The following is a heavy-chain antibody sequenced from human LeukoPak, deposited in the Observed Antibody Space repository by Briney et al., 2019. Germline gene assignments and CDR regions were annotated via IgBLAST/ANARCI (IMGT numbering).Heavy chain of an antibody. CDR3: AKGYFGSGSPDYFDY. V-gene: IGHV3-30*18. D-gene: IGHD3-10*01. CDR1: GFTFGDYG. J-gene: IGHJ4*02. Sequence: GGSLRLSCAASGFTFGDYGMHWVRRAPGKGLEWLTLLTYDGTNEYYADSVKGRFDISRDNSKNTLFLQMNSLRPEDTAVYYCAKGYFGSGSPDYFDYWGQGTLVTVSS. CDR2: LTYDGTNE.